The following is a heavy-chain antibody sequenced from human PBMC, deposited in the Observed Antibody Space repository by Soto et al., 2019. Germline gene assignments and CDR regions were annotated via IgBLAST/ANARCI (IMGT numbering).Heavy chain of an antibody. CDR2: IKNKPNGETT. CDR3: TRGNYGAFHH. Sequence: EGSLRLSCAASGFTFSDEWMNWVRQAPGKGLEWVGRIKNKPNGETTDYAAPVKGRFTISRDDSESRLYLQMNNLKTDDTAVYYCTRGNYGAFHHWGQGTLVTVSS. V-gene: IGHV3-15*07. CDR1: GFTFSDEW. J-gene: IGHJ4*03. D-gene: IGHD4-17*01.